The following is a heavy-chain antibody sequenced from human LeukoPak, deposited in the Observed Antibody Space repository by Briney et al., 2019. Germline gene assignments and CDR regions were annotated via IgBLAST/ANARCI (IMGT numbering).Heavy chain of an antibody. J-gene: IGHJ4*02. V-gene: IGHV3-23*01. CDR1: GFTFSSYA. D-gene: IGHD6-19*01. CDR3: AKGTAVAGLFDY. Sequence: GGSLRLSCAASGFTFSSYAMSWVRQAPGKGLEWVSAISGSGGSTYYADSVKGRFTISRDNSKNTLYLRMNSLRAEDTAVYYCAKGTAVAGLFDYWGQGTLVTVSS. CDR2: ISGSGGST.